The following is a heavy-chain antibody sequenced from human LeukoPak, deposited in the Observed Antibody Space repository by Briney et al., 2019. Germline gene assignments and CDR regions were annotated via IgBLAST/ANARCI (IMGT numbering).Heavy chain of an antibody. J-gene: IGHJ4*02. Sequence: SETLSLTCTVSGGSISSGDYYWSWIRQPPGKGLEWIGYIYYSGGTYYNPSLKSRVTISVDTSKNQFSLKLSSVTAADTAVYYCARVDLGYCSGGSCYSFDYWGQGTLVTVSS. V-gene: IGHV4-30-4*01. CDR3: ARVDLGYCSGGSCYSFDY. CDR1: GGSISSGDYY. CDR2: IYYSGGT. D-gene: IGHD2-15*01.